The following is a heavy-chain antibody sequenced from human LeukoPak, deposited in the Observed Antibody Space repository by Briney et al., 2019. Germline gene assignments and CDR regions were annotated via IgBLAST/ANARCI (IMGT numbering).Heavy chain of an antibody. Sequence: GGSLGLSCAASGFTVSSNYMSWVRQAPGKGLEWVSVIYSGGSTYYADSVKGRFTISRDNSKNTLYLQMNSLRAEDTAVYYCARGGWGRYFDYWGQGTLVTVSS. D-gene: IGHD3-16*01. J-gene: IGHJ4*02. CDR1: GFTVSSNY. CDR3: ARGGWGRYFDY. CDR2: IYSGGST. V-gene: IGHV3-66*02.